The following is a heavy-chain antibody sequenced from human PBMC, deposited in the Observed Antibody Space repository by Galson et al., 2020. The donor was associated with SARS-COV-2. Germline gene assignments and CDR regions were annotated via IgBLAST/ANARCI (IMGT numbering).Heavy chain of an antibody. Sequence: SETLSLTCTVSGGSITSGDFFWTWIRQPPGKGLEWIGYINYSGNTYYNASLKSRVTISVDTSKNQFSLKLSSVTAADTAVYYCATYGSGSYIGFDYWGQGTLVTVSS. V-gene: IGHV4-30-4*01. CDR1: GGSITSGDFF. CDR3: ATYGSGSYIGFDY. CDR2: INYSGNT. D-gene: IGHD3-10*01. J-gene: IGHJ4*02.